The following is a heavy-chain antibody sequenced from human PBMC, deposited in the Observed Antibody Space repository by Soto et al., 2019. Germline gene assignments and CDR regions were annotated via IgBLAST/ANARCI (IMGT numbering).Heavy chain of an antibody. Sequence: GGSLRLSCAASGFTFSSYAMSWVRQAPGKGLEWVSAISGSGGSTYYADSVKGRFTISRDNSKNTLYLQMNSLRAEDTAVYYCVKDLAAAVFYYFDYWGQGTLVTVSS. CDR3: VKDLAAAVFYYFDY. CDR1: GFTFSSYA. J-gene: IGHJ4*02. D-gene: IGHD6-13*01. V-gene: IGHV3-23*01. CDR2: ISGSGGST.